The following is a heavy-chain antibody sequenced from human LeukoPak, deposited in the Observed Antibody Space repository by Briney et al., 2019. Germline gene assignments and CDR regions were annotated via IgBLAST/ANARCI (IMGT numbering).Heavy chain of an antibody. J-gene: IGHJ4*02. CDR2: ISGSGGST. Sequence: PGGSLRLSCAASGFTFSSYTMNWVRQAPGKGLEWVSAISGSGGSTYYADSVKGRFTVSRDNSKNTLYLQMNSLRAEDTAVYYCAKVGYSGYGSLYYFDYWGQGTLVTVSS. V-gene: IGHV3-23*01. CDR3: AKVGYSGYGSLYYFDY. CDR1: GFTFSSYT. D-gene: IGHD5-12*01.